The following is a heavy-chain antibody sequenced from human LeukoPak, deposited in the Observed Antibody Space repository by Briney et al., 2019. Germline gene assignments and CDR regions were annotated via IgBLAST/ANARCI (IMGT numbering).Heavy chain of an antibody. J-gene: IGHJ4*02. V-gene: IGHV3-53*01. D-gene: IGHD3-10*01. Sequence: GGSLRPSCAASGFTVSSNYMSWVRQVPGKGLEWVSVIYSGGSTYYADSVKGRFTISRDNSKNTLYLQMNSLRAEDTAVYYCARVENYGSGGDYFDYWGQGTLVTVSS. CDR1: GFTVSSNY. CDR2: IYSGGST. CDR3: ARVENYGSGGDYFDY.